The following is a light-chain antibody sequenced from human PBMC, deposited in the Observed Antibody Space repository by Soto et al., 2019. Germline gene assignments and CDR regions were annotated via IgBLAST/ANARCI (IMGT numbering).Light chain of an antibody. CDR3: HQFGSSPT. J-gene: IGKJ1*01. Sequence: EMVFTQSPGTLSLSPGEGATLSCRASQSVSSSSLAWYQQKPGQAPRLLMYAASVRATGIPDRFTGSGSGTDFTLTISRLEPEDFAVYYCHQFGSSPTFGQGTKVDIK. CDR2: AAS. V-gene: IGKV3-20*01. CDR1: QSVSSSS.